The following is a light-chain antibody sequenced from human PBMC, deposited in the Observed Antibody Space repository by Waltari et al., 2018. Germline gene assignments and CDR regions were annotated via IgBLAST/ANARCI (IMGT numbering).Light chain of an antibody. V-gene: IGKV1-5*03. Sequence: DTQMTQSPSTPSASGGGRVTITCRASQSILTWLAWYQQKPGNAPRLLIYKAFNLESGVPGRFSGSASGTEFNLTISSLQPDDSATYYCQQYHDYSAFGQGTKLEIK. CDR2: KAF. CDR1: QSILTW. J-gene: IGKJ2*01. CDR3: QQYHDYSA.